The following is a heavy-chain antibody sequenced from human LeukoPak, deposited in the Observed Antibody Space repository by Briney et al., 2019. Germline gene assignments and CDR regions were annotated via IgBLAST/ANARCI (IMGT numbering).Heavy chain of an antibody. CDR1: GGSISSYY. CDR2: IYYSGST. V-gene: IGHV4-59*01. CDR3: ARGSGFIGLKSTSPVMDAFDI. Sequence: PSETLSLTCTVSGGSISSYYWSWIRQPPGKGLEWIGYIYYSGSTNYNPSLKSRVTISVDTSKNQFSLKLSSVTAADTAVYYCARGSGFIGLKSTSPVMDAFDIWGQGTMVTVSS. D-gene: IGHD2-2*01. J-gene: IGHJ3*02.